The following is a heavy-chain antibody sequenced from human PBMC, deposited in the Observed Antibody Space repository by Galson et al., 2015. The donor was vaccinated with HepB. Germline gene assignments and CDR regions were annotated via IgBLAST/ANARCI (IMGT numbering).Heavy chain of an antibody. CDR2: TSYRSKWSS. Sequence: CAISGDSVSSNRAAWNWIRQSPSRGLEWLGRTSYRSKWSSDYASSVTSRITINADTSKNQFSLQLNSVTPEDTAVYYCARGHYYDSTGAYYFDYWGQGTLVTVSS. D-gene: IGHD3-22*01. J-gene: IGHJ4*02. CDR1: GDSVSSNRAA. V-gene: IGHV6-1*01. CDR3: ARGHYYDSTGAYYFDY.